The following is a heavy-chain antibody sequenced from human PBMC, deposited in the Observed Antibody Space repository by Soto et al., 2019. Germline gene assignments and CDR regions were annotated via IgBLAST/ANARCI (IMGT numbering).Heavy chain of an antibody. J-gene: IGHJ6*02. Sequence: QVQLEQSGAEVKTPGSSVKVSCKASGGNFRSEAISWVRQAPGHGLEWMGRIIPMFSTPHYAQTFQGRVTIIADESTTTVKREMRGLTYEDTAVHYCARAQFSDIFTADDDGLDVWGQGTSVTVSS. V-gene: IGHV1-69*18. CDR2: IIPMFSTP. CDR1: GGNFRSEA. CDR3: ARAQFSDIFTADDDGLDV. D-gene: IGHD3-9*01.